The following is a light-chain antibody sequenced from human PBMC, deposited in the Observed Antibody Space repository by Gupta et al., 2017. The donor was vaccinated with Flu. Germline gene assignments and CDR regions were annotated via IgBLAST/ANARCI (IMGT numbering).Light chain of an antibody. CDR1: RSTSGTGLG. CDR3: QSYDSSRSGSGV. Sequence: QSVLTQPPSVSAAPGQRVTITCTGSRSTSGTGLGVHWYQQVPGTAPKLLIYGNNNRHSGGPDRFSGSKSGTSASLAITGLQTEEEADYYCQSYDSSRSGSGVFGGGTKLTVL. V-gene: IGLV1-40*01. CDR2: GNN. J-gene: IGLJ2*01.